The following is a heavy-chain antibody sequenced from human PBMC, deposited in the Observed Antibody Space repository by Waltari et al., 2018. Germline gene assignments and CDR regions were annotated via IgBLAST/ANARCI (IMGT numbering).Heavy chain of an antibody. CDR3: GRISVLVGGTVEN. Sequence: EVQVVQSAAEVKKPGESLRISCRGSGYRFTSSWIGWVRQMPGKGLEWMAIMYPGDSDIRYSPSFQGQVTISADNAITTAYLQWDILKASDTAMYYCGRISVLVGGTVENWGQGTLITVSS. D-gene: IGHD1-26*01. J-gene: IGHJ4*01. CDR1: GYRFTSSW. CDR2: MYPGDSDI. V-gene: IGHV5-51*01.